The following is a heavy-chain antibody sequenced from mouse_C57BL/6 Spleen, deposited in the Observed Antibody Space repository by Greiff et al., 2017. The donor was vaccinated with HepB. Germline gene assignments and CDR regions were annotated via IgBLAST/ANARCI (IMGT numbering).Heavy chain of an antibody. Sequence: VKVVESGPELVKPGASVKISCKASGYAFSSSWMNWVKQRPGKGLEWIGRIYPGDGDTNYNGKFKGKATLTADKSSSTAYMQLSSLTSEDSAVYFCASSYGNYVGYFDVWGTGTTVTVSS. CDR3: ASSYGNYVGYFDV. D-gene: IGHD2-1*01. CDR2: IYPGDGDT. CDR1: GYAFSSSW. V-gene: IGHV1-82*01. J-gene: IGHJ1*03.